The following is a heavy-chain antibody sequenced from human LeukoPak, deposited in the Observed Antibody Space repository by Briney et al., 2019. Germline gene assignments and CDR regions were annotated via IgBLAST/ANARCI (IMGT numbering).Heavy chain of an antibody. V-gene: IGHV3-23*01. CDR1: GFMFSSYA. Sequence: GGSLRLSCAASGFMFSSYAMSLVRQAPGKGLEWVSGISVSGGGTYYADSVRGRFTISRDNSKNTMDLQMHSLRVEDTAVYYCAKDSSVTGQVAPAMDVWGKGTTVTVSS. CDR2: ISVSGGGT. CDR3: AKDSSVTGQVAPAMDV. J-gene: IGHJ6*03. D-gene: IGHD2-21*02.